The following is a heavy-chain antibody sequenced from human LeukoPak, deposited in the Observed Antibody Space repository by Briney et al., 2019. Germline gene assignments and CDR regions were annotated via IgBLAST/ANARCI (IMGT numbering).Heavy chain of an antibody. CDR3: AKDLVSGSYSTFDY. D-gene: IGHD3-10*01. V-gene: IGHV3-23*01. CDR2: IMGSGGST. J-gene: IGHJ4*02. Sequence: PGGSLRLSCAASGFTFSNYAMSWVRQAPGKGLELVSAIMGSGGSTYYADSVKGRFTISRDNSKNTLYLQMNSLRDEDTAVYYCAKDLVSGSYSTFDYWGQGTLVTVSS. CDR1: GFTFSNYA.